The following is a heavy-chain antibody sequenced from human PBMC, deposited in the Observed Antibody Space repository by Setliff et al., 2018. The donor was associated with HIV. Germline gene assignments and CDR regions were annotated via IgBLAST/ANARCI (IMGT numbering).Heavy chain of an antibody. V-gene: IGHV4-34*01. CDR3: ARGGDGLLLGRPRYYYYYMDV. Sequence: SETLSLTCAVYGGSFSGYYWSWIRQPPGKRLEWIGEINHSGSTNYNPSLKSRVTISVDTSKNQFSLKLSSVTAADTAVYYCARGGDGLLLGRPRYYYYYMDVWGKGTTVTVSS. CDR1: GGSFSGYY. CDR2: INHSGST. D-gene: IGHD2-15*01. J-gene: IGHJ6*03.